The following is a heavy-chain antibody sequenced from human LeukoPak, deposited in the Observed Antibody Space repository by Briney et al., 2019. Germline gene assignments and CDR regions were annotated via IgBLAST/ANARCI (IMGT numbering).Heavy chain of an antibody. D-gene: IGHD3-3*01. CDR3: AAARFLEWPFDY. V-gene: IGHV1-46*01. Sequence: ASVKVSCKASGYTFTSYYMHWVRQAPGQGLEWMGIINPSGGSTSYAQKFQGRVTMTRDPSTSTVYMELSSLRSEDTAVYYCAAARFLEWPFDYWGQGTLVTVSS. CDR2: INPSGGST. J-gene: IGHJ4*02. CDR1: GYTFTSYY.